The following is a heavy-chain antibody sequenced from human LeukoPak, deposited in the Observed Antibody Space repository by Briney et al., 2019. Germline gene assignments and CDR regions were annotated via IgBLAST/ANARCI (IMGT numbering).Heavy chain of an antibody. CDR2: INPNSGGT. CDR1: GYTFTGYY. D-gene: IGHD3-22*01. V-gene: IGHV1-2*02. Sequence: GASVKVSCKASGYTFTGYYTHWVRQAPGQGLEWMGWINPNSGGTNYAQKFQGRVTMTRDTSISTAYMELSRLRSDDTAVYYCARDNPSTTYYYDSSGYYARGGYWFDPWGQGTLVTVSS. J-gene: IGHJ5*02. CDR3: ARDNPSTTYYYDSSGYYARGGYWFDP.